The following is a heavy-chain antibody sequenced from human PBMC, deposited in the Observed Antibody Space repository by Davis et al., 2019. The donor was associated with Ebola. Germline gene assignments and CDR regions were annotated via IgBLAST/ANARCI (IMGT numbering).Heavy chain of an antibody. D-gene: IGHD2-2*01. Sequence: PSETLSLTCRVSGDSISSSDWWSWVRQAPGKGLEWVSAISGSGGSTYYADSVKGRFTISRDNSKNTLYLQMNSLRAEDTAVYYCAVRGIVVVPAATLDYYYYGMDVWGQGTTVTVSS. CDR3: AVRGIVVVPAATLDYYYYGMDV. V-gene: IGHV3-23*01. CDR1: GDSISSSD. J-gene: IGHJ6*02. CDR2: ISGSGGST.